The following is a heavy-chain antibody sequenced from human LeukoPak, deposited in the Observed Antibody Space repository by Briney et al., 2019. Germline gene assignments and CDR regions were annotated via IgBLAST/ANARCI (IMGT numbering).Heavy chain of an antibody. J-gene: IGHJ6*03. CDR3: ARVGSHSGSLSLIKRNYYYYYYMDV. CDR1: GFSFSSYR. CDR2: VSNSGDYI. D-gene: IGHD3-10*01. V-gene: IGHV3-21*01. Sequence: GGSLRLSCAASGFSFSSYRMNWVRQAPGKGLEWVSSVSNSGDYIHYADSVKGRFTISRDNAKNSLYLQMNSLRAEDTAVYYCARVGSHSGSLSLIKRNYYYYYYMDVWGKGTTVTISS.